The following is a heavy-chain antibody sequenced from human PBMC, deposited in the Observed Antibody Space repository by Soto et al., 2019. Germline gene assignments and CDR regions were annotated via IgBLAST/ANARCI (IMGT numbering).Heavy chain of an antibody. Sequence: SETLSLTCAVYGGSFSGYYWSWIRQPPGKGLEWIGEINHSGSTNYNPSLKSRVTISVDTSKNQFSLKLSPVTAADTAVYYCARGLALRFLGNYYMDVWGKGTTVTVSS. V-gene: IGHV4-34*01. J-gene: IGHJ6*03. CDR2: INHSGST. CDR1: GGSFSGYY. CDR3: ARGLALRFLGNYYMDV. D-gene: IGHD3-3*01.